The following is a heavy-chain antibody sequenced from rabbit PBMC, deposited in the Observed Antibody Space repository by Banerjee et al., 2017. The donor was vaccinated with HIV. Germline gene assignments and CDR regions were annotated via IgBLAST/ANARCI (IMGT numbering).Heavy chain of an antibody. D-gene: IGHD5-1*01. J-gene: IGHJ4*01. V-gene: IGHV1S45*01. CDR3: VRGVASDASWYAYNL. CDR2: IYPGSSGST. Sequence: QEQLVESGGGLVQPEGSLTLTCKASGFDFNYNAMCWVRQTPGKGLEWIGTIYPGSSGSTYYASWAKGRFTISKSSSTTVTLQMTSLTAADTATYFCVRGVASDASWYAYNLWGQGTLVTV. CDR1: GFDFNYNA.